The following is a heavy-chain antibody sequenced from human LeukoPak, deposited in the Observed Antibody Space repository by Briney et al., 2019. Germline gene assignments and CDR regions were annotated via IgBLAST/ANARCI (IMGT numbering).Heavy chain of an antibody. CDR2: ISSSSSVI. CDR1: GFIFSSYS. J-gene: IGHJ4*02. V-gene: IGHV3-48*02. CDR3: ASFRREY. Sequence: PGGSLRLFCAASGFIFSSYSINWVRQAPGKGLEWVSYISSSSSVIYYADSVRGRFTTSRDNAKNLLYLQMNSLRDEDTAVYYCASFRREYWGQGTLVTVSS.